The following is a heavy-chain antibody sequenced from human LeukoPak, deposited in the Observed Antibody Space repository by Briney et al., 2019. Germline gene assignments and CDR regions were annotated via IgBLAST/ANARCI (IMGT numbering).Heavy chain of an antibody. CDR3: ARDPIAVYYYGMDV. D-gene: IGHD6-19*01. V-gene: IGHV3-23*01. J-gene: IGHJ6*02. CDR1: GFTFSTSA. CDR2: ISGSGGST. Sequence: QTGGSLGLSCVVSGFTFSTSAMSWVRQAPGKGLEWVSGISGSGGSTYYADSVKGRFTISRDNSKNTLYLQMNSLRAEDTAVYYCARDPIAVYYYGMDVWGQGTTVTVSS.